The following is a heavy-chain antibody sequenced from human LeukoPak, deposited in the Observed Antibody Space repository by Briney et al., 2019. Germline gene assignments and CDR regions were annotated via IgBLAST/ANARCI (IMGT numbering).Heavy chain of an antibody. CDR1: GFTFSNYA. CDR3: AKAIAVAGTQPGFDY. V-gene: IGHV3-23*01. J-gene: IGHJ4*02. Sequence: PGGSLRLSCAASGFTFSNYAMSWVRQAPGKGLEWVSAISGSGGSTYYADSVKGRFTISRDNSKNTLYLQMNSLRAEDTAVYYCAKAIAVAGTQPGFDYWGQGTLVTVSS. D-gene: IGHD6-19*01. CDR2: ISGSGGST.